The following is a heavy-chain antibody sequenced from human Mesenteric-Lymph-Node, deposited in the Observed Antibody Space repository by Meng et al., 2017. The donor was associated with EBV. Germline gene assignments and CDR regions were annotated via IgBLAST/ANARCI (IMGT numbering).Heavy chain of an antibody. Sequence: ELLVGSGGGRVKPGGSVSLSCTAPGVTFSSYSINWVRQAPGKGLEWVSSISSSSSYIYYADSVKGRFTISRDNAKNSLYLQMNSLRAEGTAVYYCATGTYYWYYDYWGQGTLVTVSS. CDR3: ATGTYYWYYDY. J-gene: IGHJ4*02. D-gene: IGHD3-10*01. CDR2: ISSSSSYI. CDR1: GVTFSSYS. V-gene: IGHV3-21*04.